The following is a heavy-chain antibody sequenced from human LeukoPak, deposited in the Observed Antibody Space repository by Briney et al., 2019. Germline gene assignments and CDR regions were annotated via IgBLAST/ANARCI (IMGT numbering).Heavy chain of an antibody. V-gene: IGHV3-7*01. Sequence: PGGALELSCAGSGFTFSRYWMSGGRPGPGKGVEGGANIKQDGSEKYYVDSVKGRFTISRDNAKNSLYLQMNSLRAEDTAVYYCARYGSSRYAFDIWGQGTMVTVSS. CDR1: GFTFSRYW. J-gene: IGHJ3*02. CDR3: ARYGSSRYAFDI. D-gene: IGHD6-13*01. CDR2: IKQDGSEK.